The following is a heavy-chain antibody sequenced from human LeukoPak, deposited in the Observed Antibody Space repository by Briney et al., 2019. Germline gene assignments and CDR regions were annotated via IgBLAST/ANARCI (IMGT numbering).Heavy chain of an antibody. V-gene: IGHV3-48*01. Sequence: GGSLRLSCAAPGFTFSSYSMNWVRQAPGKGLEWVSYISSSSSTIYYADSVKGRFTISRDNAKNSLYLQMNSLRAEDTAVYYCARRSGIAVAGAFDYWGQGTLVTVSS. D-gene: IGHD6-19*01. CDR3: ARRSGIAVAGAFDY. CDR1: GFTFSSYS. J-gene: IGHJ4*02. CDR2: ISSSSSTI.